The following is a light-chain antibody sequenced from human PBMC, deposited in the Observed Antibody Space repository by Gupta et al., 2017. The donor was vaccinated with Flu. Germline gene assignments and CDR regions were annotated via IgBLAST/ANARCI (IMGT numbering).Light chain of an antibody. CDR2: DAS. Sequence: EIVLTQSPATLSLSPGERATLSCRASQSVSTYLAWYQQKPGQAPRLLIYDASNRATGIPARFSGSGSGTDFTLTISSLEPEDFAIYYCQRRDSWPPIFSFGPGTKVEMK. CDR3: QRRDSWPPIFS. V-gene: IGKV3-11*01. J-gene: IGKJ3*01. CDR1: QSVSTY.